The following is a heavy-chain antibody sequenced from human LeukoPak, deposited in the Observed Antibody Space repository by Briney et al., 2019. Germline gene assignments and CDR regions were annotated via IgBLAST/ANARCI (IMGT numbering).Heavy chain of an antibody. V-gene: IGHV3-7*01. CDR2: IKEDGSEK. CDR1: GFTFSSYW. CDR3: ARERGGSEYCSSTSCYGFQY. Sequence: PGGSLRLSCAASGFTFSSYWMSWVRQAPGKGLEWVANIKEDGSEKYYVDSVKGRFTISRDNAKNSLYLQMNSLRGEDTAVYYCARERGGSEYCSSTSCYGFQYWGQGTLVTVSS. J-gene: IGHJ4*02. D-gene: IGHD2-2*01.